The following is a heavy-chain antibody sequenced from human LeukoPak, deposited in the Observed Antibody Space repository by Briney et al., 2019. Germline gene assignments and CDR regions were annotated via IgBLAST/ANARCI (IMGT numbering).Heavy chain of an antibody. CDR1: GFTVSSNY. D-gene: IGHD3-3*01. Sequence: PGGSLRLSCAASGFTVSSNYMSWVRQAPGKGLEWVSVIYRGGSIYYADSVKDRFIISRDNSKNTLNLQMNSLRAEDTALYYCARGRTSNPYNGFWSGYYALDYWGQGTLVTVSS. CDR2: IYRGGSI. J-gene: IGHJ4*02. V-gene: IGHV3-53*01. CDR3: ARGRTSNPYNGFWSGYYALDY.